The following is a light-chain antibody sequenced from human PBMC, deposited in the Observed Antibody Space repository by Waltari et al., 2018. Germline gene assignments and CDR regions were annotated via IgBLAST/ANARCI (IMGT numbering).Light chain of an antibody. Sequence: DIQMTKSPSSLSASVGDRVTITCRASQSISSYLNWYQQKPGKAPKLLIYAASSLQSGVPSRFSGSGSGTDFTLTISSLQPEDFATYYCQQSYSTPQAFGPGTKVDI. V-gene: IGKV1-39*01. CDR1: QSISSY. CDR2: AAS. CDR3: QQSYSTPQA. J-gene: IGKJ3*01.